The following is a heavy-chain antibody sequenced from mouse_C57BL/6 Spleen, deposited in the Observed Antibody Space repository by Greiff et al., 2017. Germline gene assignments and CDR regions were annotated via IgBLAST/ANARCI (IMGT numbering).Heavy chain of an antibody. CDR3: ARLEDYLDY. J-gene: IGHJ2*01. CDR1: GFTFSSYG. V-gene: IGHV5-6*01. CDR2: ISSGGSYT. Sequence: EVHLVESGGDLVKPGGSLKLSCAASGFTFSSYGMSWVRQTPDKRLEWVATISSGGSYTYYPDSVKGRFTISRDNAKNTLYLQMSSLKSEDTAMYYCARLEDYLDYWGQGTTLTVSS.